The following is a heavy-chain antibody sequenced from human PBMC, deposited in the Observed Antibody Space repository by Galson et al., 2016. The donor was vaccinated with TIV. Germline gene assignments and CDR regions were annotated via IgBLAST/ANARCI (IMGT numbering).Heavy chain of an antibody. CDR3: AREGEVGSSDYDH. V-gene: IGHV1-46*01. D-gene: IGHD3-22*01. Sequence: SVKVSCKASGYTFTGYFIHWVRQAPGQGLEWMGIINPSGGSTSYAQKFQGRVTMTRVTPTSTVYMELSSLRSEDTAVYYCAREGEVGSSDYDHWGQGTLVSVSS. CDR2: INPSGGST. CDR1: GYTFTGYF. J-gene: IGHJ4*02.